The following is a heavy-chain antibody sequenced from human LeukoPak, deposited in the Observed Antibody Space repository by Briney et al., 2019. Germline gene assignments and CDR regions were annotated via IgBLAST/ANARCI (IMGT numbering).Heavy chain of an antibody. Sequence: SETLSLTCTVSGGSISSYYWSWIRQPPGKGLEWIGYIYYSGSTKYNPSFNSRVTMSVDMSKNQISLKLSSVTAADTAVYFCAREGTTGWAFWGQGTLVTVSS. V-gene: IGHV4-59*01. CDR2: IYYSGST. CDR3: AREGTTGWAF. CDR1: GGSISSYY. J-gene: IGHJ4*02. D-gene: IGHD1-1*01.